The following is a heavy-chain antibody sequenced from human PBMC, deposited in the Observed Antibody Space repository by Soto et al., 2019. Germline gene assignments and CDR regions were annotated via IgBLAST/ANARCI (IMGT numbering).Heavy chain of an antibody. CDR2: ISSSSSYI. J-gene: IGHJ6*02. D-gene: IGHD6-13*01. Sequence: GGSLRLSCAASGFTFSSYSMNWVRQAPGKGLEWVSSISSSSSYIYYADSVKGRFTISRDNAKNSLYLQMNSLRAEDTAVYYCARGPAAGASYYYYGMDVWGQGTMVTVSS. CDR3: ARGPAAGASYYYYGMDV. CDR1: GFTFSSYS. V-gene: IGHV3-21*01.